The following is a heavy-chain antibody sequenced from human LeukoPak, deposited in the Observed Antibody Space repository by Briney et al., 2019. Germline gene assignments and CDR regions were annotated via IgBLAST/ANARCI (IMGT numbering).Heavy chain of an antibody. D-gene: IGHD3-10*01. CDR3: ARASVYYYGSGRFWYFDL. CDR2: FDPEDGET. CDR1: GYTFTSYG. V-gene: IGHV1-24*01. Sequence: GASVKVSCKASGYTFTSYGISWVRQAPGKGLEWMGGFDPEDGETIYAQKFQGRVTMTEDTSTDTAYMELSSLRSEDTAVYYCARASVYYYGSGRFWYFDLWGRGTLVTVSS. J-gene: IGHJ2*01.